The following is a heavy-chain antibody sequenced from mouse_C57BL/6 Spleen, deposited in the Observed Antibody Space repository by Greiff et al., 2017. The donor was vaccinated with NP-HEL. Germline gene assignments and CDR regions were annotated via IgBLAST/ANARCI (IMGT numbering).Heavy chain of an antibody. CDR1: GYTFTDYY. V-gene: IGHV1-19*01. CDR3: ARHYSNYDFDD. J-gene: IGHJ2*01. D-gene: IGHD2-5*01. Sequence: VQLKESGPVLVKPGASVKMSCKASGYTFTDYYMNWVKQSHGKSLEWIGVINPYNGGTSYNQKFKGKATLTVDKSSSTAYMELNSLTSEDSAVYYCARHYSNYDFDDWGQGTTLTVSS. CDR2: INPYNGGT.